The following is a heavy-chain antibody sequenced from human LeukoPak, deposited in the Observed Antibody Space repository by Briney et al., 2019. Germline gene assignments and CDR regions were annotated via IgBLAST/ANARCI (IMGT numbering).Heavy chain of an antibody. J-gene: IGHJ4*02. CDR1: GYTFTGYY. CDR3: ARVSGTGYSSGWYPY. Sequence: ASVKVSCKASGYTFTGYYLHWVRQAPGQGLEWGGWINPNSGGTNYAQKFQGRVTMTRDTSISTAYMELSRLTSDDTAVYYCARVSGTGYSSGWYPYWGQGTLVTVSS. D-gene: IGHD6-19*01. CDR2: INPNSGGT. V-gene: IGHV1-2*02.